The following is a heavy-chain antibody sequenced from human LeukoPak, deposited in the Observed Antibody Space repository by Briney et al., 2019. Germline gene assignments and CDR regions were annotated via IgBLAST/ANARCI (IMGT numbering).Heavy chain of an antibody. CDR3: ARGSGGRYYFDY. CDR1: GYTLTSYA. CDR2: INSGNGNT. D-gene: IGHD3-10*01. Sequence: ASVKVSCKASGYTLTSYAMNWARQAPGQRLEWMGWINSGNGNTKYSQKFQGRVTITRDTSASTAYMELSSLRSEDTAVYYCARGSGGRYYFDYWGRGTLVTVSS. J-gene: IGHJ4*02. V-gene: IGHV1-3*04.